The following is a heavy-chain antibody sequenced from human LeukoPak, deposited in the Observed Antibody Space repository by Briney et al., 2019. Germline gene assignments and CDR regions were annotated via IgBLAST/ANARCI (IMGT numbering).Heavy chain of an antibody. V-gene: IGHV1-69*01. Sequence: SVKVSCKASGGTFSSYAISWVRQAPGQGLEWMGGIIPIFGTANYAQKFQGRVTITADESTSTAYMELSSLRSEDTAVYYCARGEPDYYDSSGYYLPFDYWGREPWSPSPQ. CDR1: GGTFSSYA. D-gene: IGHD3-22*01. J-gene: IGHJ4*02. CDR3: ARGEPDYYDSSGYYLPFDY. CDR2: IIPIFGTA.